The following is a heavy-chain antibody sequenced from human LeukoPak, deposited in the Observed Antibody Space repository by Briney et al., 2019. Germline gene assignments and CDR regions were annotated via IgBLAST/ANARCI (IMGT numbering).Heavy chain of an antibody. CDR2: IYHSGST. V-gene: IGHV4-38-2*02. J-gene: IGHJ4*02. D-gene: IGHD5-18*01. CDR3: ARGGIGYSYVYYFDY. Sequence: PSETLSLTCTVSGYSISSGHYWGWIRQPPGKGLEWIGSIYHSGSTYYNPSLKSRVTISVDTSKNQFSLKLSSVTAADTAVYYCARGGIGYSYVYYFDYWGQGTLVTVSS. CDR1: GYSISSGHY.